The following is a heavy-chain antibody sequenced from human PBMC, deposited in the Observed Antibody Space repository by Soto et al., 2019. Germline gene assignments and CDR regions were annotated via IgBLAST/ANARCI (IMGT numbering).Heavy chain of an antibody. J-gene: IGHJ6*02. V-gene: IGHV3-30-3*01. CDR2: ISYDGSNK. CDR3: ERDISSSWSLARSFYRSPKNYYGMDV. D-gene: IGHD6-13*01. Sequence: GSLRLSCAAAGXTFSRYAMHWVRQAPGKGLEWVAVISYDGSNKYYADSVKGRFTISRDNSKNTLYLQMNSLRAEDTAVYYCERDISSSWSLARSFYRSPKNYYGMDVWGQGTTVTVSS. CDR1: GXTFSRYA.